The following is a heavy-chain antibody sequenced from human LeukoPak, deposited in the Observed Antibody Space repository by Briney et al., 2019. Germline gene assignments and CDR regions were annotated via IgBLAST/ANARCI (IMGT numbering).Heavy chain of an antibody. J-gene: IGHJ4*02. D-gene: IGHD4-23*01. CDR1: GFTFSSYA. CDR3: AKPLEKYTYGGNFDY. V-gene: IGHV3-23*01. CDR2: ISSSADST. Sequence: PGGSLRLSCEASGFTFSSYAMSWVRQAPGKGLAWVSVISSSADSTYYSDSVKGRFTISRDNSKNTLYLQMNSLRAEDTAVYYCAKPLEKYTYGGNFDYWGKGVLVTVSS.